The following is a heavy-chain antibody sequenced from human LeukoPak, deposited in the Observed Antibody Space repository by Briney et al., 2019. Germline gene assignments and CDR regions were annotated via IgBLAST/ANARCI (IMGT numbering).Heavy chain of an antibody. V-gene: IGHV3-30*02. CDR2: IRYDGSRK. CDR1: GFPFSSYG. CDR3: ARDLGWLVKLDY. D-gene: IGHD6-19*01. Sequence: GGSLRLSCAASGFPFSSYGMHWVRQAPGKGPEWVAFIRYDGSRKFYAASVKGRFTISSDNSKSTVFLQMSILRADDTAVYYCARDLGWLVKLDYWGQGTLVTVSS. J-gene: IGHJ4*02.